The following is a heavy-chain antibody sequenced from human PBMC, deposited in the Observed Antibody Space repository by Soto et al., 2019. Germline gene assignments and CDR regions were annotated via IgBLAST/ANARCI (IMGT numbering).Heavy chain of an antibody. CDR2: ISAYNGNT. Sequence: QVQLVQSGAEVKKPGASVKVSCKASGYTFTSYGISWVRQAPGQGLEWMGWISAYNGNTNYAQKLQGRVTMTTDTATSTAYMELRSLRPDDTAVYYCAREYSGYYYYYDMDVWGKGTTVTVSS. V-gene: IGHV1-18*01. D-gene: IGHD5-12*01. J-gene: IGHJ6*03. CDR3: AREYSGYYYYYDMDV. CDR1: GYTFTSYG.